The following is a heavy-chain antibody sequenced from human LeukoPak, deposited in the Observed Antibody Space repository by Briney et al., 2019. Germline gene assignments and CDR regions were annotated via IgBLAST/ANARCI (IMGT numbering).Heavy chain of an antibody. V-gene: IGHV1-8*01. D-gene: IGHD4-23*01. CDR2: MNPNSGNT. Sequence: ASVKVSCKASGYTFTSYDINWVRQATGQGLEWMGWMNPNSGNTGYAQKFQGRVTMTRNTSISTAYMELSSLRSEDTAVYYCTWEIHYGGNCDYWGQGTLVSVSS. CDR1: GYTFTSYD. CDR3: TWEIHYGGNCDY. J-gene: IGHJ4*02.